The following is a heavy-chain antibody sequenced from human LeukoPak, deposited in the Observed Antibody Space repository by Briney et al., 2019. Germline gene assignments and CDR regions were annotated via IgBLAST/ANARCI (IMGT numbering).Heavy chain of an antibody. CDR1: GFTFSSYG. D-gene: IGHD1-26*01. Sequence: PGGSLRLSCAASGFTFSSYGMHWVRQAPGKGLEWVAVISYDGSNKYYADSVKGRFTISRDNSKNTLYLQMNSLRAEDTAVYYCAKGPTGFDPWGQGTLVTASS. J-gene: IGHJ5*02. CDR3: AKGPTGFDP. V-gene: IGHV3-30*18. CDR2: ISYDGSNK.